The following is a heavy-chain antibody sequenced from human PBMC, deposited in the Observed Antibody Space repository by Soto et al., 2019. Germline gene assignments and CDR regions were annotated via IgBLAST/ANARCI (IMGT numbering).Heavy chain of an antibody. D-gene: IGHD3-22*01. CDR2: ITPIFGKA. V-gene: IGHV1-69*01. Sequence: QVQLVQSGAEVRRPGSSVRVSCKASGGTFSSSTISWVRQAPGQGLEWVGGITPIFGKANYAQKFQGRVTSAADEHTSTAYMELSSLRSEDTALYFCAREWGSDSTTYYYAYWGQGTSVTVSS. CDR3: AREWGSDSTTYYYAY. CDR1: GGTFSSST. J-gene: IGHJ1*01.